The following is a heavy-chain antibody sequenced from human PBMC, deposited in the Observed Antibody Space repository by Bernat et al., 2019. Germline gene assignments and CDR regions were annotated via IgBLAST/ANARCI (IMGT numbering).Heavy chain of an antibody. V-gene: IGHV3-30*18. CDR2: ISYDGSNK. Sequence: QVQLVESGGGVVQPGRSLRLSCAASGFTFSSYGMHWVRQAPGKGLEWVAAISYDGSNKYYADSVKGRFTISRDNSKNTLYLQMNSLRAEDTAVYYCAQGGYSSTLYYYCYYYGMYVWGQGTTVTVSS. CDR3: AQGGYSSTLYYYCYYYGMYV. J-gene: IGHJ6*02. D-gene: IGHD6-13*01. CDR1: GFTFSSYG.